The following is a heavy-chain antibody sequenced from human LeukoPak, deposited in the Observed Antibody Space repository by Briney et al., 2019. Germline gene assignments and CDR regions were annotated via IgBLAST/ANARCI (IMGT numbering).Heavy chain of an antibody. CDR3: AREPRGGYFYYYDY. D-gene: IGHD5-12*01. Sequence: SETLSLTCTVSGGSISNYYWSWIRQPPGKGLEWIGYIHYSESTNYNPSLKSRVTMSVDTSKNQFSLKLSSVTAADTAVYYCAREPRGGYFYYYDYWGQGTLVTVSS. CDR2: IHYSEST. J-gene: IGHJ4*02. CDR1: GGSISNYY. V-gene: IGHV4-59*01.